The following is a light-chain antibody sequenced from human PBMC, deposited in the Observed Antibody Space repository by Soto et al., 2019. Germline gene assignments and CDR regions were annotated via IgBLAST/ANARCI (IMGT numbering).Light chain of an antibody. CDR2: GNS. CDR1: SSNIGAGYD. J-gene: IGLJ3*02. Sequence: QSVLTQPPSVSGALGQRVTISCTGSSSNIGAGYDVHWYQQLPGTAPKRLIYGNSNRPSGVPDRFSGSKSGTSASLAITGLQAEDEADYYCQSYDSSLSALFGGGTKLTVL. V-gene: IGLV1-40*01. CDR3: QSYDSSLSAL.